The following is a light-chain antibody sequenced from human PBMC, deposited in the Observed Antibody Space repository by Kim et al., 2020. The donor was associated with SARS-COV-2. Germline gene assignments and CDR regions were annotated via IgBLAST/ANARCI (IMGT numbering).Light chain of an antibody. J-gene: IGLJ3*02. CDR3: QEWDSSTGV. CDR2: EDS. Sequence: SVSPGQTASITCSGDKLGDKYVCWYQQKPGQSPVRVIYEDSRRPSGIPERFLGSNSGNTATLTISGTQAMDEADYYCQEWDSSTGVFGGGTQLTVL. CDR1: KLGDKY. V-gene: IGLV3-1*01.